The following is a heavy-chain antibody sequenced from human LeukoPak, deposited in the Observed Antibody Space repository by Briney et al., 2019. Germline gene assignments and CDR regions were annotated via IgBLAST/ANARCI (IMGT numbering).Heavy chain of an antibody. J-gene: IGHJ4*02. CDR1: GVSISRGGYS. V-gene: IGHV4-30-2*01. CDR3: ARGRSSGWIDY. D-gene: IGHD6-19*01. Sequence: SSQTLSLTCAVSGVSISRGGYSWSWIRQPPGKGLEWIGYIYHSGSTYYNPSLKSRVTISVDRSKNQFSLKLSSVTAADTAVYYCARGRSSGWIDYWGQGTLVTVSS. CDR2: IYHSGST.